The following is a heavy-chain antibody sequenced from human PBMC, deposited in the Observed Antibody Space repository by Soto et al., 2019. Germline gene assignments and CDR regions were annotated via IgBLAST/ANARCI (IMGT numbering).Heavy chain of an antibody. CDR3: ARELRFLEWLFEFDP. Sequence: GGSLRLSCAASGFTFSSYGMHWVRQAPGKGLEWVAVIWYDGSYKYYADSVKGRFTISRDNSKNTLDLQMNSLRAEDTAVYYCARELRFLEWLFEFDPWGQGTLVTVSS. CDR1: GFTFSSYG. D-gene: IGHD3-3*01. V-gene: IGHV3-33*01. CDR2: IWYDGSYK. J-gene: IGHJ5*02.